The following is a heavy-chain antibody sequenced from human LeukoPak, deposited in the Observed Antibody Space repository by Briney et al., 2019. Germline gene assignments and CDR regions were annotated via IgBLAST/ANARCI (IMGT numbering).Heavy chain of an antibody. D-gene: IGHD1-26*01. V-gene: IGHV4-39*07. J-gene: IGHJ5*02. CDR3: ARGGNYWPQWWFDP. CDR2: IYYSGST. Sequence: SETLSLTCTVSGGSISSSSYYWGWIRQPPGKGLEWIGSIYYSGSTYYNPSLKSRVTISVDTSKNQFFLKLSSVTAADTAVYYCARGGNYWPQWWFDPWGRGTLVSVSS. CDR1: GGSISSSSYY.